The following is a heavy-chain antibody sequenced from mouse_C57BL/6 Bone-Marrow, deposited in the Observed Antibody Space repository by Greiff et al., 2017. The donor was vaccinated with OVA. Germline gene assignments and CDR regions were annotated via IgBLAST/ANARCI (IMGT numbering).Heavy chain of an antibody. V-gene: IGHV1-81*01. D-gene: IGHD2-1*01. CDR2: IYPRSGNT. Sequence: QVQLQQSGAELARPGASVKLSCKASGYTFTSYGISWVKQRTGQGLEWIGEIYPRSGNTYYNEKFKGKATLTSDKSSSTEYMELLSLTSEDSAVYFCARGYGNYEGYAMDFCGQGTSVSVSS. CDR3: ARGYGNYEGYAMDF. J-gene: IGHJ4*01. CDR1: GYTFTSYG.